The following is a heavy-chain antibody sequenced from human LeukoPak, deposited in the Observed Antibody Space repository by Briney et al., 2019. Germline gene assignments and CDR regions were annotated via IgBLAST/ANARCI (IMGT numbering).Heavy chain of an antibody. CDR1: GFTSSYYS. J-gene: IGHJ4*02. V-gene: IGHV3-21*01. CDR2: ITLSSNYI. CDR3: ARWADYGDNFDY. Sequence: GGSLRLSCAASGFTSSYYSMHWVRQAPGKGLEWVASITLSSNYISYADSLKGRVTISRDNDKNSLYLQMSSLRAEDTAVYYCARWADYGDNFDYWGQGSLVIVSS. D-gene: IGHD4-17*01.